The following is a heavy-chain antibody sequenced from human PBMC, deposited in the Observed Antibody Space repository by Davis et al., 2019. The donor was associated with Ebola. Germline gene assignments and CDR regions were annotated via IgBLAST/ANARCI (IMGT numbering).Heavy chain of an antibody. D-gene: IGHD3-22*01. V-gene: IGHV4-31*03. CDR3: ARDLRYDSSGYDYYFYMDV. Sequence: PSETLSLTCTVSGGSISRGGSYWTWIRQHPGKGLEWIGYIYYSWSTYYKPSLTSRVTISLDTSKNQFSLNLYSVTAADTAVYYCARDLRYDSSGYDYYFYMDVWGKGMTVTVSS. J-gene: IGHJ6*03. CDR1: GGSISRGGSY. CDR2: IYYSWST.